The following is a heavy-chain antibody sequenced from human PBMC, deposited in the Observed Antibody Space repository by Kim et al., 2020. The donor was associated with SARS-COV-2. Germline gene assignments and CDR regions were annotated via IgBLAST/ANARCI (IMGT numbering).Heavy chain of an antibody. CDR1: GGSISSSSYY. Sequence: SETLSLTCTVSGGSISSSSYYWGLIRQPPGKGLEWIGSIYYSGSTYYNPSLKSRVTISVDTSKNQFSLKLSSVTAADTAVYYCARDVLLWFGELGGWFDPWGQGTLVTVSS. J-gene: IGHJ5*02. D-gene: IGHD3-10*01. CDR3: ARDVLLWFGELGGWFDP. CDR2: IYYSGST. V-gene: IGHV4-39*07.